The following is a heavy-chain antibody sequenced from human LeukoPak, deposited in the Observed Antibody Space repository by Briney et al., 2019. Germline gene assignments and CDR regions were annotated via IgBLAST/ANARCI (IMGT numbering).Heavy chain of an antibody. CDR1: GYTFTGYY. Sequence: WASVKVSCKASGYTFTGYYMYWVRQAPGQGLEWMGWINPNSGGTNYAQKFQGRVTMARDTSISTAYMELSRLRSDDTAVYYCAREQSGSRFYYWGQGTLVTVSS. J-gene: IGHJ4*02. CDR3: AREQSGSRFYY. V-gene: IGHV1-2*02. D-gene: IGHD1-26*01. CDR2: INPNSGGT.